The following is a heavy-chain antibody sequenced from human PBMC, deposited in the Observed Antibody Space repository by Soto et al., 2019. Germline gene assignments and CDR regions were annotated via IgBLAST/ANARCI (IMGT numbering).Heavy chain of an antibody. CDR3: AKDKAGTTSFDY. V-gene: IGHV3-23*01. CDR2: ISDRGDTT. Sequence: GSLRLSGAVSGFTIRSYAISWVRQAPGKGLEWVSAISDRGDTTHYADSVKGRFTISRDTAKNTLHLKMNTLRVEDTAVYYCAKDKAGTTSFDYWGRGTLVTVSS. J-gene: IGHJ4*02. D-gene: IGHD1-1*01. CDR1: GFTIRSYA.